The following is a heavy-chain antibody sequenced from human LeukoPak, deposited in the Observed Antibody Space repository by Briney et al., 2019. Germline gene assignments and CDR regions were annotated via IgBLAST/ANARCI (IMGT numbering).Heavy chain of an antibody. J-gene: IGHJ4*02. Sequence: GGSLRLSCAASGFTVSNNYMSWVRQAPGKGLEWVSIIYSGGSTYYADSVKGRFTISRDNSKNTLHLQMNSLRAEDTAVYYCARDAKRQQLAYFDYWGQGTLVTVSS. CDR3: ARDAKRQQLAYFDY. D-gene: IGHD6-13*01. V-gene: IGHV3-66*02. CDR2: IYSGGST. CDR1: GFTVSNNY.